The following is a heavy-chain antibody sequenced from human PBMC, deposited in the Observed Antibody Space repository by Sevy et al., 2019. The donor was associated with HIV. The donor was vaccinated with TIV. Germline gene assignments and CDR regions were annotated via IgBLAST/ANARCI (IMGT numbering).Heavy chain of an antibody. CDR1: GFTLNSYW. D-gene: IGHD6-13*01. J-gene: IGHJ4*02. V-gene: IGHV3-7*01. CDR3: VRAIAAAGSF. CDR2: INQDGSVK. Sequence: GGSLRLSCAASGFTLNSYWMSWVRQAPGKGLEWMANINQDGSVKYYVDSVTGRFTISRDNARNSLYLRMNSLRAEDTALYYCVRAIAAAGSFWGQGTLVTVSS.